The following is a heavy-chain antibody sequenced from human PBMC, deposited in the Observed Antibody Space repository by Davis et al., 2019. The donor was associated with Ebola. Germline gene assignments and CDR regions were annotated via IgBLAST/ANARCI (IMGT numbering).Heavy chain of an antibody. Sequence: AASVKVSCKASGYTFTGNYIQWVRQAPGQGLEWMGGIIPIFGTANYAQKFQGRVTITADESTSTAYMELRSLRSDDTAAYYCARPLYGNSWFGYVFDIWGQGTMVTVSS. CDR2: IIPIFGTA. D-gene: IGHD6-13*01. CDR1: GYTFTGNY. CDR3: ARPLYGNSWFGYVFDI. J-gene: IGHJ3*02. V-gene: IGHV1-69*13.